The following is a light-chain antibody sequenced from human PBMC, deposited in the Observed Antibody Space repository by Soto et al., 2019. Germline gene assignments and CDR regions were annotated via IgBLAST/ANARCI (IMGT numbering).Light chain of an antibody. Sequence: AMTQPASVSGSPGQSFTTSCTGTSSHVGGYNYVSWYQQHPGKGPKLMIYEVSNRPSGVSNRFSGSKSGNTATLTISGLQAEDEADYYCSSYTSTTTRVFGTGTKVTVL. CDR1: SSHVGGYNY. CDR3: SSYTSTTTRV. CDR2: EVS. J-gene: IGLJ1*01. V-gene: IGLV2-14*03.